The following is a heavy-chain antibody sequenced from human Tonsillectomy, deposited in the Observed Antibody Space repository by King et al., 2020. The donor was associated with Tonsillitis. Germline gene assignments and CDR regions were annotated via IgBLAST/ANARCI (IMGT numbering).Heavy chain of an antibody. CDR1: GDSVSSNSVA. Sequence: VQLQQSGPRLVTPSQTLSLTCAISGDSVSSNSVAWNWIRQSPSRGLEWLGRTYYKSKWHNDYAVSVKSRIIINPDTSKNQFSLQLNSVTPEDTAVYYCARGRDSAFDIWGQGTMVTVSS. D-gene: IGHD5-24*01. CDR3: ARGRDSAFDI. V-gene: IGHV6-1*01. J-gene: IGHJ3*02. CDR2: TYYKSKWHN.